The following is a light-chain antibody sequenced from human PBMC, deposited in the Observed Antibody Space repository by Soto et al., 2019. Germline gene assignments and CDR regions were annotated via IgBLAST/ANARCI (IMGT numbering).Light chain of an antibody. CDR1: QNVDKF. J-gene: IGKJ5*01. CDR3: QQRKNWPPIT. CDR2: DSS. V-gene: IGKV3-11*01. Sequence: EIELTQSPATLSLSPGETATLSCRARQNVDKFLAWYQQRPGQPPRLLLFDSSNRATGVPVRFSGSGSGTVFTLTIGSLEPEDSAVYYCQQRKNWPPITFGQGTRLEIK.